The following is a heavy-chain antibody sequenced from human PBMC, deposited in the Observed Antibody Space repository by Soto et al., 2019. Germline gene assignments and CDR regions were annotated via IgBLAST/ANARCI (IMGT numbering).Heavy chain of an antibody. CDR2: ISGSGTNT. J-gene: IGHJ4*02. V-gene: IGHV3-23*01. D-gene: IGHD2-8*01. CDR3: AKGGTNDYSPLDS. CDR1: GFTFSSYA. Sequence: PGGSLRLSCAASGFTFSSYAMTWVRQAPGKGLEWVSVISGSGTNTYYAGSVKGRVTISRDNSNNTLWLQMDRLRAEDTAIYYCAKGGTNDYSPLDSCGQGTPVTVSS.